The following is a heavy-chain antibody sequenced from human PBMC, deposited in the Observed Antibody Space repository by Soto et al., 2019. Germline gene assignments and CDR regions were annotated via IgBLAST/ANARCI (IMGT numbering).Heavy chain of an antibody. CDR3: ARDLAPAGNY. CDR2: ISSTSTYT. V-gene: IGHV3-21*01. CDR1: GFTFRSYA. D-gene: IGHD6-13*01. Sequence: PGGSLRLSCAASGFTFRSYAMNWVRQTQEKGLEWVSSISSTSTYTHYADSVKGRFTISRDNANNSLFLQMNSLRAEDTAIYYCARDLAPAGNYWGQGALVTVSS. J-gene: IGHJ4*02.